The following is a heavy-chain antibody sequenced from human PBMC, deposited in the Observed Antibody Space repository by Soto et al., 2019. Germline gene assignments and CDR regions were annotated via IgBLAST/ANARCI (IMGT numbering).Heavy chain of an antibody. J-gene: IGHJ4*02. V-gene: IGHV3-15*01. Sequence: PVGSLRLSCAASAFSFTNAWMSWVRQAPGKGLEWVGRIKSITDGGTTDYAAPVKGRFTISRDDSNNTLYLQMNSLKTEDTAVYYCSTGRSTYGLDSWGQGTLVTVSS. CDR1: AFSFTNAW. CDR2: IKSITDGGTT. CDR3: STGRSTYGLDS. D-gene: IGHD5-18*01.